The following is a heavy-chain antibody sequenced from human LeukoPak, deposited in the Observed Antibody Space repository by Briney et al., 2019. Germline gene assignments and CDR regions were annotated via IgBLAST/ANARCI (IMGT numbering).Heavy chain of an antibody. D-gene: IGHD5-24*01. Sequence: WASVKVSCKASGGTFSSYAISWVRPAPGQGLEWMGGILPIFGTANYAQKFQGRVTITADESTSTAYMELSSLRSDDTAVYYCARSRDGYNKIKPYYFDYWGQGTLVTVSS. V-gene: IGHV1-69*01. CDR2: ILPIFGTA. J-gene: IGHJ4*02. CDR3: ARSRDGYNKIKPYYFDY. CDR1: GGTFSSYA.